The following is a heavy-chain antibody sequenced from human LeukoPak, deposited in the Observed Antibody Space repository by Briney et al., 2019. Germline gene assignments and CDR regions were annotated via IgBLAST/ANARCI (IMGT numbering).Heavy chain of an antibody. CDR2: INHSGST. V-gene: IGHV4-34*01. CDR1: GGSFSGYY. J-gene: IGHJ4*02. D-gene: IGHD3-16*01. Sequence: SETLSLTCAVSGGSFSGYYWSWIRQPPGKGLEWIGEINHSGSTNYNPSLKSRVTISVDTSKNQFSLKLSSVTAADTAVYYCARGYGVWQWGFDYWGQGTLVTVSS. CDR3: ARGYGVWQWGFDY.